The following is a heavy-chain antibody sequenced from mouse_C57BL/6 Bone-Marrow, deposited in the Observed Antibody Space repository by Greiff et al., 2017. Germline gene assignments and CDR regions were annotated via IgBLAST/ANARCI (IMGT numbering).Heavy chain of an antibody. CDR1: GFSLSTFGMG. CDR3: ARRKIYGSSGFAY. Sequence: QVQLKESGPGILQPSQTLSLTCSFSGFSLSTFGMGVGWIRQPSGKGLEWLAHIWWDDDKYYNPALKSRLTISKDTSKNQVFLKIANVDTADTATYYCARRKIYGSSGFAYWGQGTLVTVSA. V-gene: IGHV8-8*01. J-gene: IGHJ3*01. D-gene: IGHD1-1*01. CDR2: IWWDDDK.